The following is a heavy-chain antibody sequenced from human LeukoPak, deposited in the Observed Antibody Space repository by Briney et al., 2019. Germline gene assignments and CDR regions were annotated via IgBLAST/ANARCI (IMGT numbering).Heavy chain of an antibody. V-gene: IGHV1-8*02. CDR1: GYTFTGYY. CDR2: MNPNSGNT. Sequence: ASVKVSCTASGYTFTGYYMHWVRQAPGQGLEWMGWMNPNSGNTGYAQKFQGRVTMTRNTSISTAYMELSSLRSEDTAVYYCARVLGHYYYGMDVWGQGTTVTVSS. CDR3: ARVLGHYYYGMDV. J-gene: IGHJ6*02.